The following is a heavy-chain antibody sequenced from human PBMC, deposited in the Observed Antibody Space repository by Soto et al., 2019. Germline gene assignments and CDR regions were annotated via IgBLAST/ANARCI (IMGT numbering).Heavy chain of an antibody. CDR2: INSDATTK. CDR1: GFTFRSSW. J-gene: IGHJ4*02. CDR3: ARGPTGWYGYDY. Sequence: EVQLVESGGGLVQPGGSLRLSCVASGFTFRSSWMHWVRQAPGKGLVWVSRINSDATTKNYADYVQGRFTIARDNAENTLYLQMDSLTAEDTAVYYCARGPTGWYGYDYWGQGTLVTSPQ. D-gene: IGHD6-19*01. V-gene: IGHV3-74*01.